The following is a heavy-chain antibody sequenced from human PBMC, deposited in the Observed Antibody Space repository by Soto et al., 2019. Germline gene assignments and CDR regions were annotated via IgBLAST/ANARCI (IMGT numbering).Heavy chain of an antibody. CDR2: ISAYNGNT. J-gene: IGHJ6*02. D-gene: IGHD3-22*01. Sequence: GASVKVSCKASGYTFTSYGISWVRQAPGQGLEWMGWISAYNGNTNYAQKLQGRVTMTTDTSTSTAYMELRSLRSDDTAVYYCARDGLGIDSSGYCYEYYYYGMDVWGQGTTVTVSS. CDR1: GYTFTSYG. CDR3: ARDGLGIDSSGYCYEYYYYGMDV. V-gene: IGHV1-18*04.